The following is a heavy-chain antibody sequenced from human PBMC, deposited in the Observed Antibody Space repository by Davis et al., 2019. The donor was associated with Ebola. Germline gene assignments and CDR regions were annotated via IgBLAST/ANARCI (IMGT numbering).Heavy chain of an antibody. CDR3: ARGPTYYYGMDV. J-gene: IGHJ6*02. CDR1: GGSFSGYY. CDR2: INHSGST. Sequence: SETLSLTCAVYGGSFSGYYWNWIRQPPGKGLEWIGEINHSGSTNYNPSLKSRVTISVDTSKNQFSLKLSSVTAADTAVYYCARGPTYYYGMDVWGQGTTVTVSS. V-gene: IGHV4-34*01.